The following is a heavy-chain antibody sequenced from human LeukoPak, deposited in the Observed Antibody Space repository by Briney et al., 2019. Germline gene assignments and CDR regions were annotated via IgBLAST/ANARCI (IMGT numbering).Heavy chain of an antibody. CDR3: ARSGFYCSSTTSSCFDY. V-gene: IGHV1-18*01. CDR1: GYTFTSYG. J-gene: IGHJ4*02. D-gene: IGHD2-2*01. Sequence: ASVKVSCKASGYTFTSYGISWVRQAPGQGLEWMGWISAYNGNTNYAQKLQGRVTITADESTSTAYMELSSLRFEDTAVYYRARSGFYCSSTTSSCFDYWGQGTLVTVSS. CDR2: ISAYNGNT.